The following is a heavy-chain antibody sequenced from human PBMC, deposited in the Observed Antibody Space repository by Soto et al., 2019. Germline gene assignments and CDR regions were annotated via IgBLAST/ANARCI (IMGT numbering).Heavy chain of an antibody. J-gene: IGHJ5*02. Sequence: QVQLVQSGAEVKKPGASGKVSCKASGYTFTSYGISWVRQAPGQVLEWMGWISAYNGNTNYAQKLQGRVTMTTDTSTSTASLELRSLRSYDTAVYYCASNPWGSGHWFDPWGQGTLFTVSS. V-gene: IGHV1-18*01. CDR2: ISAYNGNT. CDR1: GYTFTSYG. D-gene: IGHD2-15*01. CDR3: ASNPWGSGHWFDP.